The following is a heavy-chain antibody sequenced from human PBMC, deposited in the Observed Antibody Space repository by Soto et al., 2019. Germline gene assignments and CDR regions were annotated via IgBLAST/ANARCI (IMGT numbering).Heavy chain of an antibody. Sequence: LRLSCAASGFTVSSNYMSWVRQAPGKGLEWVSVIYSGGSTYYADSVKGRFTISRDNSKNTLYLQMNSLRAEDTAVYYCARDGAAGLPSSYYYYYGMDVWGQGTTVTVSS. D-gene: IGHD6-13*01. CDR2: IYSGGST. V-gene: IGHV3-53*01. CDR3: ARDGAAGLPSSYYYYYGMDV. J-gene: IGHJ6*02. CDR1: GFTVSSNY.